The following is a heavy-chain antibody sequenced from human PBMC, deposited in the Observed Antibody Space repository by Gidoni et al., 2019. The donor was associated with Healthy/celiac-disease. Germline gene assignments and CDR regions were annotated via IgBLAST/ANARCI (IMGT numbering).Heavy chain of an antibody. CDR1: GFTFSNAW. CDR2: IKSKTDGGTT. D-gene: IGHD6-19*01. J-gene: IGHJ6*03. CDR3: TTDHSSGWYSLGDVDYYYYYYMDV. V-gene: IGHV3-15*07. Sequence: EVQLVESGGGLVKPGGSLRLSCAASGFTFSNAWMNWVRQAPGNGLEWVGRIKSKTDGGTTDYAAPVKGRFTISRDDSKNTLYLQMNSLKTEDTAVYYCTTDHSSGWYSLGDVDYYYYYYMDVWGKGTTVTVSS.